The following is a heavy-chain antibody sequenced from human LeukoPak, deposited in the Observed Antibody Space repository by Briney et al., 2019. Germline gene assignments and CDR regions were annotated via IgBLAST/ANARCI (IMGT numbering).Heavy chain of an antibody. D-gene: IGHD2-21*01. V-gene: IGHV3-23*01. CDR1: GFTFSSYA. CDR2: ISKSDGST. J-gene: IGHJ4*02. CDR3: ARGALIPDF. Sequence: GGSLRLSCAASGFTFSSYAMTWVRQAPGKGLAWVSSISKSDGSTYYADSVKGRFTISRDNSKNTVYLHMDSLRVEDTAIYYCARGALIPDFRGQGTLVPVSS.